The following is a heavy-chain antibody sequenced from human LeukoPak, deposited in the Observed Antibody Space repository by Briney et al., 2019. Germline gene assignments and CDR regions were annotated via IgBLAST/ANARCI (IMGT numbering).Heavy chain of an antibody. V-gene: IGHV1-58*01. CDR1: GFTFTSSA. CDR2: IVVGSGNT. D-gene: IGHD5-12*01. CDR3: AALGGGYSGYDGIDY. J-gene: IGHJ4*02. Sequence: ASVKVSCKASGFTFTSSAVQWVRQARGQRLEWVGWIVVGSGNTNYAQKFQERVTITRDMSTGTANMELSSLRSEDTAVYYCAALGGGYSGYDGIDYWGQGTLVTVSS.